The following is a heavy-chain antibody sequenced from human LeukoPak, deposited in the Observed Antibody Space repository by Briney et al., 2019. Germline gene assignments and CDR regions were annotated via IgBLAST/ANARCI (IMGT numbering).Heavy chain of an antibody. D-gene: IGHD6-19*01. V-gene: IGHV4-59*01. CDR2: IYYSGST. CDR1: GGSISSYY. CDR3: ARVIAVAGTNWFDP. Sequence: SETLSITCTVSGGSISSYYWSWIRQPPGKGLEWIGYIYYSGSTNYNPSLKSRVSISVDTSKNQFSLKLSSVTAADTAVYYRARVIAVAGTNWFDPWGQGTLVTVSS. J-gene: IGHJ5*02.